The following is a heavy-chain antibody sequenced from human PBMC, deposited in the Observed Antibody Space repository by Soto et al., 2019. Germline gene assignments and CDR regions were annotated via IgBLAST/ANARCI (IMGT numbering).Heavy chain of an antibody. CDR2: INPNSGGT. CDR3: ARVAKLGSGGDSFDY. D-gene: IGHD7-27*01. CDR1: GYTFTGYY. Sequence: ASVKVSCKASGYTFTGYYMHWVRQAPGQGLEWMGGINPNSGGTNYAQKFQGWVTMTGDTSISTAYMELSRLKSDDTAVYYCARVAKLGSGGDSFDYRGQGTLGTVSS. J-gene: IGHJ4*02. V-gene: IGHV1-2*04.